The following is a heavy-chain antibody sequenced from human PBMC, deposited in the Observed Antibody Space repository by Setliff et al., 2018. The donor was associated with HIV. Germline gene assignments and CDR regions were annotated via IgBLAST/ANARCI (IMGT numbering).Heavy chain of an antibody. J-gene: IGHJ6*03. CDR1: GYSFTSYW. CDR2: IDPSDSYT. Sequence: PGESLKISCKGSGYSFTSYWISWVRQMPGKGLEWMGRIDPSDSYTNYSPSFQGHVTISADKSISTAYLQWSSLKASDTAMYYCAGRSTAVAGTPYYYYMDVWGKGTTVTVSS. CDR3: AGRSTAVAGTPYYYYMDV. V-gene: IGHV5-10-1*01. D-gene: IGHD6-19*01.